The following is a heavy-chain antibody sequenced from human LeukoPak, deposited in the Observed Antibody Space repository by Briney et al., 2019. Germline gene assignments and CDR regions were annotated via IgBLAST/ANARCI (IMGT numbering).Heavy chain of an antibody. CDR2: ISSSSSYI. J-gene: IGHJ5*02. V-gene: IGHV3-21*01. CDR1: GFTFSSYS. CDR3: ARALRFGVVTLRFDP. D-gene: IGHD3-3*01. Sequence: GGSLRLSCAASGFTFSSYSMNWVCQAPGKGLEWVSSISSSSSYIYYAESVKGRFTIPRDNAKNSLYLQMNSLRAEDTAVYYCARALRFGVVTLRFDPWGQGTLVTVSS.